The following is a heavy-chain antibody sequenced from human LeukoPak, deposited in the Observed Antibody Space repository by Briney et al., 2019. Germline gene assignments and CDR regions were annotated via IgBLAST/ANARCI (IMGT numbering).Heavy chain of an antibody. CDR1: GDSITSYY. D-gene: IGHD3-10*01. CDR2: IYNSEST. V-gene: IGHV4-59*01. CDR3: ARSDYYGSGNYAFDI. J-gene: IGHJ3*02. Sequence: SETLSLTCAVSGDSITSYYWSWIRQPPGKGLEWIGYIYNSESTNYNPSLKSRVTISVDTSKNQFSLKLSSVTAADTAVYYCARSDYYGSGNYAFDIWGQGTMVTVSS.